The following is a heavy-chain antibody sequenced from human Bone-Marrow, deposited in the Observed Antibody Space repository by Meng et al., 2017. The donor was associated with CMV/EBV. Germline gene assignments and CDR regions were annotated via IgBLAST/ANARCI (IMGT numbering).Heavy chain of an antibody. J-gene: IGHJ6*02. Sequence: ASVKVSCKASGYTFTAHYFHWVRQAPGQGLEWMGWIHPHRGDTNYAQQFQGRVTLTRDTSINTGYMELTRLTSDDTAVYYCARGSGYQLLLDYGMDVWGQGTTVTVSS. CDR2: IHPHRGDT. D-gene: IGHD2-2*01. CDR3: ARGSGYQLLLDYGMDV. V-gene: IGHV1-2*02. CDR1: GYTFTAHY.